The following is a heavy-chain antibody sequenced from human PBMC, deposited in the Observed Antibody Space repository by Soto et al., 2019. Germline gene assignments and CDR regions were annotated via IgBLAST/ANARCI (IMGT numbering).Heavy chain of an antibody. CDR3: AKALNYYDSSGYDY. CDR1: GFTFSSYG. Sequence: GGSLRLSCAASGFTFSSYGMHWVRQAPGKGLEWVAVISYDGSNKYYADSVKGRFTISRDNSKNTLHLQMNSLRAEDTAVYYCAKALNYYDSSGYDYWGQGTLVTVSS. V-gene: IGHV3-30*18. CDR2: ISYDGSNK. J-gene: IGHJ4*02. D-gene: IGHD3-22*01.